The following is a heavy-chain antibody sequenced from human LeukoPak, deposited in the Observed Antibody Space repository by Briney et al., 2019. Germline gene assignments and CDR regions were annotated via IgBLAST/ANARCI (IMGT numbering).Heavy chain of an antibody. J-gene: IGHJ4*02. CDR3: ATPTFFGEGFGY. V-gene: IGHV1-46*01. CDR2: INPSGGST. Sequence: ASVKVSCKASGYTFTSYYMHWVRQAPGQGLEWVGIINPSGGSTSYAQKFQGRVTMTRDTSTSTVYMELSSLRSEDTAVYYCATPTFFGEGFGYWGQGTLVTVSS. D-gene: IGHD3-10*01. CDR1: GYTFTSYY.